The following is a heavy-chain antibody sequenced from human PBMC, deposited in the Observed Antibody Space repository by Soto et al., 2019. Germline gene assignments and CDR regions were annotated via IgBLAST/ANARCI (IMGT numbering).Heavy chain of an antibody. J-gene: IGHJ4*02. D-gene: IGHD3-10*01. CDR2: ISADNGYT. CDR3: AREVMYGSGSNDY. V-gene: IGHV1-18*01. CDR1: DYTFTNYG. Sequence: GASVKVSCKASDYTFTNYGISWVRQAPGQGLEWMGWISADNGYTNYAQKFQGRVTLTTDTSTSTAYMELKSLRSDDTAVYYCAREVMYGSGSNDYWGQGTQVTVSS.